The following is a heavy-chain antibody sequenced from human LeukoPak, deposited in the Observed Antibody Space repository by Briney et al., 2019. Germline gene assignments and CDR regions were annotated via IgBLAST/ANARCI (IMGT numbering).Heavy chain of an antibody. CDR1: GGSISSSSYY. Sequence: SETLSLTCTVSGGSISSSSYYWGWIRQPPGEGLEWIGSIYYSGSTYYNPSLKSRVTISVDTSKNQFSLKLSSVTAADTAVYYCIGGTAMGNYFDYWGQGTLVTVSS. J-gene: IGHJ4*02. D-gene: IGHD5-18*01. CDR3: IGGTAMGNYFDY. CDR2: IYYSGST. V-gene: IGHV4-39*01.